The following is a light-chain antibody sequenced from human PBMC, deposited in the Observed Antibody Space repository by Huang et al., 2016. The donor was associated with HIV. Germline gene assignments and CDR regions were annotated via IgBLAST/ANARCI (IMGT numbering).Light chain of an antibody. Sequence: IQLTQSPSSLSASVGDRVTITCRASQDISSYLAWYQQKPGKAPKLRIYAASTLESGVPSRFSGSGSETDFTLTINNLQPEDFATYYCLQLNTYPGTFGPGTNVDV. CDR3: LQLNTYPGT. J-gene: IGKJ3*01. V-gene: IGKV1-9*01. CDR2: AAS. CDR1: QDISSY.